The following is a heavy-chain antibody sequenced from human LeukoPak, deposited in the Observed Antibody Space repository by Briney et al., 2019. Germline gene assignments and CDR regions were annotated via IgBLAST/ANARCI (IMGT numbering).Heavy chain of an antibody. D-gene: IGHD3-10*01. Sequence: TGGSLRLTCAASGFTFSSYAMSWVRQAPGKGLDWISVISGSGDTTYYADSVKGRFTISRDNSKNTLYLQMNSLRAEDTAVYYCAKVRILVGSGSWDYWGQGTLVTVSS. CDR1: GFTFSSYA. CDR3: AKVRILVGSGSWDY. J-gene: IGHJ4*02. CDR2: ISGSGDTT. V-gene: IGHV3-23*01.